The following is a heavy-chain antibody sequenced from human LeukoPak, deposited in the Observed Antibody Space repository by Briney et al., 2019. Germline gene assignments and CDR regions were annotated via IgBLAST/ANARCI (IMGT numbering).Heavy chain of an antibody. CDR1: GFTFSSYG. J-gene: IGHJ6*02. CDR2: ISYDGSNK. D-gene: IGHD2-2*01. V-gene: IGHV3-30*18. CDR3: AKDLGLYCSSTSCYGHGMDV. Sequence: QPGRSLRLSCAASGFTFSSYGTHWVRQAPGKGLEWVAVISYDGSNKYYADSVKGRFTISRDNSKNTLYLQMNSLRAEDTAVYYCAKDLGLYCSSTSCYGHGMDVWGQGTTVIVSS.